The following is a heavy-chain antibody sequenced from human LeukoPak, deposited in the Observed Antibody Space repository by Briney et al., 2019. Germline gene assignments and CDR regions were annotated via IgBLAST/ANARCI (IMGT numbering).Heavy chain of an antibody. D-gene: IGHD3-16*01. CDR2: IYYSGST. CDR3: ARALGGGFDY. V-gene: IGHV4-39*07. CDR1: GGSISSSSYY. Sequence: TSETLSLTCTASGGSISSSSYYWGWIRQPPGKGLEWIGSIYYSGSTYYNPSLKSRVTISVDTSKNQFSLKLSSVTAADTAVYYCARALGGGFDYWGQGTLVTVSS. J-gene: IGHJ4*02.